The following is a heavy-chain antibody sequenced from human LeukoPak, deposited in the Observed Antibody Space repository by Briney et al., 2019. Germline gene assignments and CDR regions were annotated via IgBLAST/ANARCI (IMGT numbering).Heavy chain of an antibody. D-gene: IGHD2-21*02. J-gene: IGHJ6*03. V-gene: IGHV3-23*01. CDR2: INPSGATT. CDR1: GFTFSTYD. Sequence: GGSLRLSCVASGFTFSTYDMSWVRQAPGKGLEWVSVINPSGATTHYADSVKGRFTISRDNSKNTVYLQMNSLRADDTAVYYCAKGGMTVTEKPYYYYMDVWGKGTTVTVSS. CDR3: AKGGMTVTEKPYYYYMDV.